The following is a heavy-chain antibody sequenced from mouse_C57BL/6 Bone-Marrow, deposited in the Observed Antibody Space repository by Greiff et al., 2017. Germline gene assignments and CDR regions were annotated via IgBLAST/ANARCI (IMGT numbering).Heavy chain of an antibody. CDR3: ARSYYGSSYVYYAMDY. V-gene: IGHV1-82*01. CDR1: GYAFSSSW. Sequence: VQLQESGPELVKPGASVKISCKASGYAFSSSWMNWVKQRPGKGLEWIGRIYPGDGDTNYIGKFKGKATLTADKSSSTAYMQLSSLTSEDSAVYFCARSYYGSSYVYYAMDYWGQGTSVTVSS. D-gene: IGHD1-1*01. CDR2: IYPGDGDT. J-gene: IGHJ4*01.